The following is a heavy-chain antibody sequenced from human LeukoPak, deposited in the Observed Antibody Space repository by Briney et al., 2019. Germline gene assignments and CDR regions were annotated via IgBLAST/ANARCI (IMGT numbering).Heavy chain of an antibody. J-gene: IGHJ4*02. CDR3: ARGGTYMTTVTPFEY. CDR2: ISSNGGST. V-gene: IGHV3-64*01. Sequence: GGSLRLSCAASGFTFSSYAMHWVRQAPGKGLKYVSAISSNGGSTYYANSVKGRFTISRDNSKNTLYLQMGSLRAEDMAVYYCARGGTYMTTVTPFEYWGQGTLVTVSS. CDR1: GFTFSSYA. D-gene: IGHD4-17*01.